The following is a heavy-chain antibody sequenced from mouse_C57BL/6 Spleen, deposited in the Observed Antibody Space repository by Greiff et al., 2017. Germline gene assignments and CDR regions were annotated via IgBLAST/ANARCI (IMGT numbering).Heavy chain of an antibody. CDR3: AREGANWDYFDY. V-gene: IGHV1-22*01. CDR1: GYTFTDYN. Sequence: EVQLQQSGPELVKPGASVKMSCKASGYTFTDYNMHWVKQSHGKSLEWIGYINPNNGGTSYNQKFKGKATLTVNKSSSTAYMELRSLTSEDSAVYYCAREGANWDYFDYWGQGTTLTVSS. J-gene: IGHJ2*01. CDR2: INPNNGGT. D-gene: IGHD4-1*01.